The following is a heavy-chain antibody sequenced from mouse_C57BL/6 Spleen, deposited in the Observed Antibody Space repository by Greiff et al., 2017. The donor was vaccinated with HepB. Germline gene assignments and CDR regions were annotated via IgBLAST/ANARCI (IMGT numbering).Heavy chain of an antibody. Sequence: QVQLQQPGTELVKPGASVKLSCKASGYTFTSYWMHWVKQRPGQGLEWIGNINPSNGGTNYNEKFKSKATLTVDKSSSTAYMQISSLTSEDSAVYYCAKQGQRKSAMDYWGQGTSVTVSS. CDR1: GYTFTSYW. J-gene: IGHJ4*01. V-gene: IGHV1-53*01. CDR3: AKQGQRKSAMDY. CDR2: INPSNGGT.